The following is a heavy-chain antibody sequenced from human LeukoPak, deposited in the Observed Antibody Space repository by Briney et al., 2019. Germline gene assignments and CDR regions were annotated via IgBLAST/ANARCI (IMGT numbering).Heavy chain of an antibody. V-gene: IGHV4-34*01. CDR1: GVSLRGYY. D-gene: IGHD1-7*01. Sequence: SETLSLTCAVYGVSLRGYYWSWIRQSPEKGLEWIGEISHEGDSIYSPSLKSRLTLSVDMSKNQFSLKLRSVTAADTADCARGRNYVSDYYFDVWGKGTTVSVSS. CDR3: GRNYVSDYYFDV. CDR2: ISHEGDS. J-gene: IGHJ6*03.